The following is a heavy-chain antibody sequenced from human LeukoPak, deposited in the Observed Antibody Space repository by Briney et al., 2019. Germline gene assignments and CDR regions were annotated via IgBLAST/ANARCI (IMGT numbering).Heavy chain of an antibody. V-gene: IGHV1-2*02. CDR2: INPNSGGT. Sequence: ASVKVSFKASGYTFTGYYMHWVRQAPGQGLEWMGWINPNSGGTNYAQKFQGRVTITRDTSISTAYMELSRLRSDNTAVYYCARATLGSGWDFYYYYYMDVWGKRTTVTVSS. CDR1: GYTFTGYY. J-gene: IGHJ6*03. CDR3: ARATLGSGWDFYYYYYMDV. D-gene: IGHD6-19*01.